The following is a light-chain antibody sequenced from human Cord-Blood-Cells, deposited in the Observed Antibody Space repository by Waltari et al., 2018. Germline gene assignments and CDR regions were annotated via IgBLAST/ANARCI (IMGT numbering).Light chain of an antibody. J-gene: IGKJ4*01. CDR3: QQSYSTPLT. CDR2: AAS. Sequence: DIQMTQSPSSLSASVGDRVTITCRASQSISSYLNWYQQKPGKAPKLLIYAASSLQSGVPSRFSVCGSGTDFTLTISSLQPEDFATYYCQQSYSTPLTFGGGTKVEIK. V-gene: IGKV1-39*01. CDR1: QSISSY.